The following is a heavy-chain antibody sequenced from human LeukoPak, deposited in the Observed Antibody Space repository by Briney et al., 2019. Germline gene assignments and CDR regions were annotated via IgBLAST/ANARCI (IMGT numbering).Heavy chain of an antibody. CDR3: ARAIDYGDYEDYFDY. CDR2: ISAYNGNT. J-gene: IGHJ4*02. CDR1: GYTFTSYG. D-gene: IGHD4-17*01. V-gene: IGHV1-18*01. Sequence: GASVKVSCKASGYTFTSYGISWVRQAPGQGLEWMGWISAYNGNTNYAQKLQGRVTMTTDTSTSTAYMELRSLRSDDTAVYYCARAIDYGDYEDYFDYWGQGTLVTVSS.